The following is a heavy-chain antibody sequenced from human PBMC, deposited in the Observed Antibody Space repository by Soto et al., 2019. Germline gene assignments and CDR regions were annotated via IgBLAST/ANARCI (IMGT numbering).Heavy chain of an antibody. D-gene: IGHD1-26*01. Sequence: ASVKVSCKASGYTLTDYFIHWVRQPPGQGFEWMGWINPKSGDTNHAQKFHGRVTMTRDTSSSTANMELSRLRSDDTAVYYCARSSGGYSYYGLDVWGQGTTVTVSS. CDR2: INPKSGDT. CDR1: GYTLTDYF. V-gene: IGHV1-2*02. CDR3: ARSSGGYSYYGLDV. J-gene: IGHJ6*02.